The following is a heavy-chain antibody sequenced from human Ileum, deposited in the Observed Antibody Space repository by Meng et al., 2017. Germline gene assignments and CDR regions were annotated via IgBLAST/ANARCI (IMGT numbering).Heavy chain of an antibody. J-gene: IGHJ4*02. Sequence: GESLKISCAASGFTLSTYWMHWVRQVPGKGLVGVSRLSNDGSRSDYADSVNGRLTISRDNAKNTLFLQMNSLRAEDTAVYYCARSGYKNGYDYWGQGTLVTVSS. CDR3: ARSGYKNGYDY. V-gene: IGHV3-74*01. CDR2: LSNDGSRS. D-gene: IGHD5-18*01. CDR1: GFTLSTYW.